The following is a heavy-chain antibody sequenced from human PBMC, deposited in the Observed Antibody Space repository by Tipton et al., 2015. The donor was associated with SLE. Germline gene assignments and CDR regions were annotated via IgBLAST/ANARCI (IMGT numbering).Heavy chain of an antibody. V-gene: IGHV3-23*01. CDR1: GFTFSSYE. CDR2: ISGSGGST. Sequence: SLRLSCAASGFTFSSYEMNWVRQAPGKGLEWVSAISGSGGSTYYADSVKGRFTISRDNSKNTLYLQMNSLRAEDTAVYYCARGKAVPAAFDAFDIWGQGTMVTVSS. J-gene: IGHJ3*02. D-gene: IGHD2-2*01. CDR3: ARGKAVPAAFDAFDI.